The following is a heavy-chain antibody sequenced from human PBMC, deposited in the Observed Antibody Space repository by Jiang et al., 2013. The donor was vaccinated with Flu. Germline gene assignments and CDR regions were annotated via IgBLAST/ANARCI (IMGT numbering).Heavy chain of an antibody. CDR2: MYWDDDQ. Sequence: KPTQTLTLTVHRLWASHSTVLEWVWAGSVGPWKALEWLALMYWDDDQRYSPSLKSRLTITKDISKNQVVLTMTNMDPVDTATYYCVRRRQSKLGFAPWGQGNPGHRLL. CDR3: VRRRQSKLGFAP. CDR1: ASHSTVLEWV. V-gene: IGHV2-5*02. J-gene: IGHJ5*02. D-gene: IGHD1-1*01.